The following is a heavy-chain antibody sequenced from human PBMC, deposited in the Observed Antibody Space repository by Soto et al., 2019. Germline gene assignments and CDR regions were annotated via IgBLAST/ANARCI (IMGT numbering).Heavy chain of an antibody. CDR2: IIPIFGTA. D-gene: IGHD3-10*01. Sequence: QVQLVQSGAEVKKPGSSVKVSCKASGGTFSSYAISWVRQAPGQGLEWMGGIIPIFGTANYAQKLQGRVTITADEATSTAYMVLSSLRSEDTAVYYCARDYAITMPRAFDIWGQGPMVTVSS. J-gene: IGHJ3*02. CDR3: ARDYAITMPRAFDI. CDR1: GGTFSSYA. V-gene: IGHV1-69*01.